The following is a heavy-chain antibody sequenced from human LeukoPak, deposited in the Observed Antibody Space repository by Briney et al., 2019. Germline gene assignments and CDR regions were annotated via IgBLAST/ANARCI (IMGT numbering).Heavy chain of an antibody. V-gene: IGHV3-9*01. CDR3: AKDVLSIAGPRSAFDI. Sequence: GGSRGLSGAAPGFTFGDFPRHWFGQVPGKGLGWVSVISWKSGNIGYADSVKGRFTISRDNAKNSLFLEMNSLRPEDTALYYCAKDVLSIAGPRSAFDIWGQGTMVPVSS. D-gene: IGHD2/OR15-2a*01. CDR1: GFTFGDFP. CDR2: ISWKSGNI. J-gene: IGHJ3*02.